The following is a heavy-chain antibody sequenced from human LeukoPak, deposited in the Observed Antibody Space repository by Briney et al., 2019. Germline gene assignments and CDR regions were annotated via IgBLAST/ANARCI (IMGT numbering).Heavy chain of an antibody. V-gene: IGHV3-21*01. J-gene: IGHJ4*02. CDR2: ISGSSNYI. D-gene: IGHD6-19*01. CDR1: GFTFSTYA. CDR3: AREPSGWYVDY. Sequence: GGSLRLSCAASGFTFSTYAMSWVRQAPGKGLEWVSYISGSSNYINYADSVKGRFTISRDNAKTSVYLQMNSLRADDTAVYYCAREPSGWYVDYWGQGTLVTVSS.